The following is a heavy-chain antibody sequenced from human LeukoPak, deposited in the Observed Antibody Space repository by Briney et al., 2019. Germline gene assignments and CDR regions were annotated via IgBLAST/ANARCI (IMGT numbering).Heavy chain of an antibody. CDR2: IWYDGSNK. Sequence: PGGSLRLSCAASGFTFSSYVMHWVRQAPGKGLEWVAVIWYDGSNKYYADSVKGRFTISRDNSKNTLYLQMNSLRAEDTAVYYCARDQDSSGWYYTLDYWGQGTLVTVSS. J-gene: IGHJ4*02. CDR3: ARDQDSSGWYYTLDY. CDR1: GFTFSSYV. D-gene: IGHD6-19*01. V-gene: IGHV3-33*01.